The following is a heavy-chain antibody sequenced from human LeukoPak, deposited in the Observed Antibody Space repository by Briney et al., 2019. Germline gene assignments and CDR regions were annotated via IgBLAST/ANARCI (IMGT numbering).Heavy chain of an antibody. J-gene: IGHJ6*02. V-gene: IGHV3-53*05. CDR1: GSNITYNY. D-gene: IGHD3-16*02. Sequence: GGSLRLSCVASGSNITYNYMTWVRQAPGKGLEWVSLINNGGDTYYADSLKGRVTVSRDTPNNALFLQMSGLRPEDTAVYYCARTSFYYDMDVWGQGTTVTVSS. CDR2: INNGGDT. CDR3: ARTSFYYDMDV.